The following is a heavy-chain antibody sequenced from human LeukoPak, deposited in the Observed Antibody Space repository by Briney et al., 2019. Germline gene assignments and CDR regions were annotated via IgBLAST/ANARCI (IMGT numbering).Heavy chain of an antibody. Sequence: SETLSLTCTVSGGSMSSYYWSWIRQPAGKGLEWIGRISTSGSTNYNPSLKSRVTMSVDTSKNQFSLKLSSVTAADTAVYYCARGPQLSRSYWYFDLWGRGTLVTVSS. J-gene: IGHJ2*01. CDR1: GGSMSSYY. CDR3: ARGPQLSRSYWYFDL. D-gene: IGHD1-1*01. CDR2: ISTSGST. V-gene: IGHV4-4*07.